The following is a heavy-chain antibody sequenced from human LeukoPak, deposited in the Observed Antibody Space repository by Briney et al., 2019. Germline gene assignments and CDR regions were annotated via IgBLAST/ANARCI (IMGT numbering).Heavy chain of an antibody. CDR3: ARNDYYDNSGNAFDV. V-gene: IGHV4-34*11. CDR1: GGSFSGYY. D-gene: IGHD3-22*01. Sequence: SETLSLTCAVYGGSFSGYYWSWIRQPPGKGLEWIGYIYYSGSTNYNPSLKSRVTISVDTSKNQFSLRLSSVTAADTAVYYCARNDYYDNSGNAFDVWGQGTMVTVSS. J-gene: IGHJ3*01. CDR2: IYYSGST.